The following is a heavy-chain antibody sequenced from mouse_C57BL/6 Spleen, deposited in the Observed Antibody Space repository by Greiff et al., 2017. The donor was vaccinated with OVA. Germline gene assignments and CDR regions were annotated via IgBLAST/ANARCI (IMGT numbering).Heavy chain of an antibody. Sequence: EVQLQQSGPELVKPGASVKISCKASGYSFTDYNMNWVKQSHGKSLEWIGVINPNYGTTNYNQKFKGKATLTVDQSSSTAYMQLNSLTSEDSAIYYCAREGGYDGKYYFDYWGQGTTLTVSS. J-gene: IGHJ2*01. CDR1: GYSFTDYN. V-gene: IGHV1-39*01. D-gene: IGHD2-2*01. CDR2: INPNYGTT. CDR3: AREGGYDGKYYFDY.